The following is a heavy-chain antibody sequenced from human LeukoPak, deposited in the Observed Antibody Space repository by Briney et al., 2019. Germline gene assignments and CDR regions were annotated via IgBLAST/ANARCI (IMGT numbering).Heavy chain of an antibody. D-gene: IGHD3-22*01. CDR1: GGSISSGAYS. Sequence: SETLSLTCTVSGGSISSGAYSWSWIRQHPGKGLEWIGYIYYSGRTFYNPSLKSRLTISVDTSKNQFYLKLSSVTAADTAIYYCARFHSSGYYYFDYWGQGTLVTVSS. CDR3: ARFHSSGYYYFDY. J-gene: IGHJ4*02. CDR2: IYYSGRT. V-gene: IGHV4-31*03.